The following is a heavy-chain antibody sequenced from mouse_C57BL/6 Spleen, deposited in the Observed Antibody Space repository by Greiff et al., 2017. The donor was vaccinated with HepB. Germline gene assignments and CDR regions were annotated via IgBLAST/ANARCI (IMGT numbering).Heavy chain of an antibody. D-gene: IGHD2-5*01. CDR2: IDPETGGT. J-gene: IGHJ4*01. CDR1: GYTFTDYE. V-gene: IGHV1-15*01. CDR3: TTLSNPYAMDY. Sequence: VKLQESGAELVRPGASVTLSCKASGYTFTDYEMHWVKQTPVHGLEWIGAIDPETGGTAYNQKFKGKAILTADKSSSTAYMELRSLTSEDSAVYYCTTLSNPYAMDYWGQGTSVTVSS.